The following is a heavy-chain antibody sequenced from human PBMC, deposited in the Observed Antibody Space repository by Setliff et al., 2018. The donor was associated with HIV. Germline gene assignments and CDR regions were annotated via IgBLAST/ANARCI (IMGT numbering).Heavy chain of an antibody. CDR2: IRGSGSST. Sequence: PGGSLRLSCAASGFTFSTYAMGWVRQDPGKGLEWVSSIRGSGSSTYYIDSVKGRFTISRDISRNTLYLQMNGLRAEDTALYYCAKVRPRQLVSAKPPYFFDYWGQGTLVTVSS. J-gene: IGHJ4*02. CDR1: GFTFSTYA. D-gene: IGHD6-13*01. CDR3: AKVRPRQLVSAKPPYFFDY. V-gene: IGHV3-23*01.